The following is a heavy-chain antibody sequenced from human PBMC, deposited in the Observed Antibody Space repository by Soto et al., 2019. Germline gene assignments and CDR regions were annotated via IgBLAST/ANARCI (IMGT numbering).Heavy chain of an antibody. CDR3: AIGPRMWLAGGGY. D-gene: IGHD6-19*01. CDR2: INHSGIT. CDR1: GGSFSGYY. Sequence: SETLSLTCAVYGGSFSGYYWSGIRQPPGKGLEWLGEINHSGITDYNPSLKSRITISIDTSKKQFSLKLNSVTAADTAVYYCAIGPRMWLAGGGYWGQGTKVTVYS. J-gene: IGHJ4*02. V-gene: IGHV4-34*01.